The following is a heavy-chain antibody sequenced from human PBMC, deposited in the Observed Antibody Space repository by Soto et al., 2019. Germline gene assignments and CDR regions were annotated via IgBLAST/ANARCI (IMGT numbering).Heavy chain of an antibody. CDR3: ARHQAFFWSGPHYMDV. Sequence: SETLSLTCTVSGGSISSSSYYWGWIRQPPGKGLEWIGSIYYSGSTYYNPSLKSRVTISVDTSKNQFSLKLSSVTAADTAVYYCARHQAFFWSGPHYMDVWGKGTTVTVSS. V-gene: IGHV4-39*01. J-gene: IGHJ6*03. D-gene: IGHD3-3*01. CDR1: GGSISSSSYY. CDR2: IYYSGST.